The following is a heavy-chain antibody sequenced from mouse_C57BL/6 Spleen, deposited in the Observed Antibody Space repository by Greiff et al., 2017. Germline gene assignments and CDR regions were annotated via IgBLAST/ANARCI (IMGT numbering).Heavy chain of an antibody. D-gene: IGHD3-3*01. CDR1: GFNIKDDY. J-gene: IGHJ3*01. CDR3: TTAGRDPLAY. CDR2: IDPENGDT. Sequence: EVQLQQSGAELVRPGASVKLSCTASGFNIKDDYMHWVKQRPEQGLEWIGWIDPENGDTEYASKFQGKATITADTSSNTAYLQLSSLTSEDTAVYYCTTAGRDPLAYWGQGTLVTVSA. V-gene: IGHV14-4*01.